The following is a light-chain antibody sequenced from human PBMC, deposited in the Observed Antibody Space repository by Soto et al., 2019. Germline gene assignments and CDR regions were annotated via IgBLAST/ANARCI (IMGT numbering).Light chain of an antibody. J-gene: IGKJ1*01. Sequence: DIVMTQSPDSLAVSLGERATINCKSSQSVLYSPNNKNYLAWYQQKPGQPPRLLVYWASTRESGVPDRFSGSGSETDFTLTISSLQAEDAAVYYYHQYHSAPQTFGQGTKVEIK. V-gene: IGKV4-1*01. CDR2: WAS. CDR1: QSVLYSPNNKNY. CDR3: HQYHSAPQT.